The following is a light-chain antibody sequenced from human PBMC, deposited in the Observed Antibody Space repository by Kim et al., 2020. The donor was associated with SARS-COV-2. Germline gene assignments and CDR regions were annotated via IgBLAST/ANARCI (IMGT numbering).Light chain of an antibody. V-gene: IGLV2-14*03. CDR2: DVS. CDR3: SSYTSSSTLDV. J-gene: IGLJ1*01. Sequence: QSITISCTGTSSDVGGYNYVSWYQQHPGKAPTLMIYDVSNRPSGVSNRFSGSKSGNTASLTISGLQAEDEADYYCSSYTSSSTLDVFGTGTKVTVL. CDR1: SSDVGGYNY.